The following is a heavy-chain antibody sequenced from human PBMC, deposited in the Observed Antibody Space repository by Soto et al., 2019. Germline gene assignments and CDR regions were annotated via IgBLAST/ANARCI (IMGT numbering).Heavy chain of an antibody. Sequence: GGSLRLSCAASGFTISSYAMSWVRQAPGKGLEWVSAISGSGGSTYYADSVKGRFTISRDNSKNTLYLQMNSLRAEDTAVYYCAKHYSSSFGSDYWGQGTLVTVSS. CDR2: ISGSGGST. V-gene: IGHV3-23*01. D-gene: IGHD6-6*01. J-gene: IGHJ4*02. CDR1: GFTISSYA. CDR3: AKHYSSSFGSDY.